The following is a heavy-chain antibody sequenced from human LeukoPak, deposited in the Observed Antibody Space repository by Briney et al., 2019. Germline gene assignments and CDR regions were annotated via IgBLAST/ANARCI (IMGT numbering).Heavy chain of an antibody. J-gene: IGHJ4*02. D-gene: IGHD3-22*01. CDR1: GFSFNSYW. CDR3: ARDVDYYDSSGPGGY. Sequence: GGSPRLSCAASGFSFNSYWMTWVRQAPGRGLEWVANINPAGSATYYVDPVKGRFTISRDNAKNLVYLQMNSLGPEDTAVYYCARDVDYYDSSGPGGYWGQGSLVTVSS. CDR2: INPAGSAT. V-gene: IGHV3-7*01.